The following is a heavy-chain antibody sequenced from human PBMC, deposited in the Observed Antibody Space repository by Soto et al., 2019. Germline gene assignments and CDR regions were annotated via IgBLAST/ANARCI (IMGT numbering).Heavy chain of an antibody. D-gene: IGHD3-10*01. CDR3: GRGWFGDYGWFEP. CDR2: INAGNGNT. J-gene: IGHJ5*02. Sequence: ASVKVSCKAAGYTFSSYAMHLGRQAPGQRLEWMGWINAGNGNTKYSQKFQGRVTITRDTSASTAYMELSSLRSEDTAVYYCGRGWFGDYGWFEPWGQGTLVTVSS. CDR1: GYTFSSYA. V-gene: IGHV1-3*01.